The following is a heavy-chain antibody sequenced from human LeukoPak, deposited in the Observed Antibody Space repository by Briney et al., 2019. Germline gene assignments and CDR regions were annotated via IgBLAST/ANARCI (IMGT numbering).Heavy chain of an antibody. V-gene: IGHV4-59*01. J-gene: IGHJ4*02. CDR2: IYYSGST. CDR3: ARDSSGWPFDY. CDR1: GGSISSYY. D-gene: IGHD6-19*01. Sequence: PSETLSLTGTVSGGSISSYYWSWIRQPPGKGLEGIGYIYYSGSTNYNPSLKSRVTISVDTSKNQFSLKLSSVTAADTAVYYCARDSSGWPFDYWGQGTLVTVSS.